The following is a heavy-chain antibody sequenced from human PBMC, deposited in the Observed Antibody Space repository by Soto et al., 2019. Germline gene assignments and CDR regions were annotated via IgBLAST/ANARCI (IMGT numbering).Heavy chain of an antibody. CDR3: ARDPGYSYGYN. Sequence: QVQLVQSGAEVKKPGASVKVSCKASGYTFTSYAMHWVRQAPGQRLEWMGWINAGNGNTKYSQKFQGRVTITRDTAASTAYMELSSLRSEDTAVYYCARDPGYSYGYNWCQGTLVTVSS. CDR2: INAGNGNT. V-gene: IGHV1-3*01. D-gene: IGHD5-18*01. CDR1: GYTFTSYA. J-gene: IGHJ4*02.